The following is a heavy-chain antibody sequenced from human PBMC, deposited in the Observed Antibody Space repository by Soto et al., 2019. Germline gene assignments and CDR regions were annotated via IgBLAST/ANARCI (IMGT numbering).Heavy chain of an antibody. CDR1: GFTFSSYA. CDR2: ISYDGSNK. Sequence: GGSLRLSCAASGFTFSSYAIHWVRQAPGKGLEWVALISYDGSNKYYADSVKGRFTISRDNSKNTLYLQMNSLRAEDTAVYYCAPLGGEPFKIWGQGTLVTVSS. D-gene: IGHD3-16*01. J-gene: IGHJ4*02. V-gene: IGHV3-30-3*01. CDR3: APLGGEPFKI.